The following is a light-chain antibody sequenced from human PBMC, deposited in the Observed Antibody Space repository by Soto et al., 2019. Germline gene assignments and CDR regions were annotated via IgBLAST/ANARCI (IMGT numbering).Light chain of an antibody. V-gene: IGKV3-11*01. Sequence: EIVLTQSPATLSLSPGERATLSCRASQSVSSYLAWYQQKPGQAPSLLIYDASNRATGIPARFSGSGSGTDFTLTISSLEPVDFAVYYCQQRSNWPRGTFGQGTKVDIK. CDR1: QSVSSY. CDR3: QQRSNWPRGT. J-gene: IGKJ1*01. CDR2: DAS.